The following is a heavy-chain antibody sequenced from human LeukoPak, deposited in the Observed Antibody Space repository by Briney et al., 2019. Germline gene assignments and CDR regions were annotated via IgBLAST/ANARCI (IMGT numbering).Heavy chain of an antibody. CDR3: ANGISSWFFDY. Sequence: SETLSLTCTVSGGSISSGGYYWSWIRQPPGKGLEWIGYIYHSGSTYYNPSLKSRVTISVDRSKNQFSLKLSSVTAADTAVYYCANGISSWFFDYWGQGTLVTVSS. D-gene: IGHD6-13*01. J-gene: IGHJ4*02. CDR2: IYHSGST. CDR1: GGSISSGGYY. V-gene: IGHV4-30-2*01.